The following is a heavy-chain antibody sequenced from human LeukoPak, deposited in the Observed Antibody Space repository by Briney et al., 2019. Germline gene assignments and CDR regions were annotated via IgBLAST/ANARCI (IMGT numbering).Heavy chain of an antibody. CDR3: AANWNLDY. D-gene: IGHD1-1*01. V-gene: IGHV3-30*01. Sequence: PGGSLRLSCATSGFTFSGYAMCWVHQAPGKGLEWVAIISYDGSNQYYADSVKGRFTISRDNPKNTLYLQMDSLRGEDTAIYYCAANWNLDYWGQGILVTVSS. J-gene: IGHJ4*02. CDR1: GFTFSGYA. CDR2: ISYDGSNQ.